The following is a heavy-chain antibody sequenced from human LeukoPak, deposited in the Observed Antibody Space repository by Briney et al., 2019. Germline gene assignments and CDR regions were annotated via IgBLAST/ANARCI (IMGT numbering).Heavy chain of an antibody. J-gene: IGHJ6*02. CDR2: IHYSGRP. V-gene: IGHV4-59*11. D-gene: IGHD3-16*01. CDR1: GGPISGHY. Sequence: KTSETLSLTCTVSGGPISGHYWTWIRQPPGKGLEWIGQIHYSGRPDYNPSLKSRVTISVDTSKNQLSLKVTSVTGADTAVYYCARFGVDYDMDVWGQGTTVTVSS. CDR3: ARFGVDYDMDV.